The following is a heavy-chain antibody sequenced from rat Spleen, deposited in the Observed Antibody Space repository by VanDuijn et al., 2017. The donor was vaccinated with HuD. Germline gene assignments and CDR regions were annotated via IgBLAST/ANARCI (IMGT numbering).Heavy chain of an antibody. J-gene: IGHJ2*01. CDR1: GFTFSDYN. Sequence: EVQLVESGGGLVQPGRSLKLSCAASGFTFSDYNMAWVRQAPKKGLEWVATISYDGSSTYYRDSVKGRFTISRDNAKSTLYLQMDSLRSEDTATYYRARHLLVNYGSYGYWGQGVMVTVSS. CDR3: ARHLLVNYGSYGY. CDR2: ISYDGSST. V-gene: IGHV5-7*01. D-gene: IGHD1-3*01.